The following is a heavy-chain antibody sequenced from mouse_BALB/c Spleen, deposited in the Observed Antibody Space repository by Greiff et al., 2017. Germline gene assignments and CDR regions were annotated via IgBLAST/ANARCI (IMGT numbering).Heavy chain of an antibody. D-gene: IGHD1-1*01. CDR3: ASPPYYGSKEGFAY. V-gene: IGHV3-6*02. CDR1: GYSITSGYY. J-gene: IGHJ3*01. CDR2: ISYDGSN. Sequence: EVQLQESGPGLVKPSQSLSLTCSVTGYSITSGYYWNWIRQFPGNKLEWMGYISYDGSNNYNPSLKNRISITRDTSKNQFFLKLNSVTTEDTATYYCASPPYYGSKEGFAYWGQGTLVTVSA.